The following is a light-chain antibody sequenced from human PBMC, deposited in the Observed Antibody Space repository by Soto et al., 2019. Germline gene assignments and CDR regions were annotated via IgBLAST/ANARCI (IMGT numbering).Light chain of an antibody. J-gene: IGKJ4*01. CDR3: QQYNNWPSLT. Sequence: EIVMTQSPATLSVSAGERATLSCRASRSVNSNLAWYQQKPGQAPRLLIYGAFIMATGIPARFSASGSGTEFTLAISSLQSEDFAVYYCQQYNNWPSLTFGGGTKVEIK. CDR1: RSVNSN. V-gene: IGKV3-15*01. CDR2: GAF.